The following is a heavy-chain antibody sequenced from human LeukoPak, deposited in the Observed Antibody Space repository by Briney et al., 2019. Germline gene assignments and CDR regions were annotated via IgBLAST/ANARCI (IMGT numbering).Heavy chain of an antibody. Sequence: PGGSLRHCCATSGFTFSSYGMGSVRQAPGEGLEWVSAISGCGGSTYYAASGNGPFTISRDNSKNTLYLQMNSLRAEDTAVYYCAKCRRYASGWCNWSDPWGQGTQVTISS. D-gene: IGHD6-19*01. CDR1: GFTFSSYG. V-gene: IGHV3-23*01. CDR2: ISGCGGST. J-gene: IGHJ5*01. CDR3: AKCRRYASGWCNWSDP.